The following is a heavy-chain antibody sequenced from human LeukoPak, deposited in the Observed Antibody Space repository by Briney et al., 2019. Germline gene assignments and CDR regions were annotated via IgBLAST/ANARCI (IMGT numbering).Heavy chain of an antibody. CDR1: GFTFSSYG. Sequence: PGGSLRLSCAASGFTFSSYGMHWVRQAPGKGLEWVAVIWYDGSNKYYADSVKGRFTISRDNSKNTLYLQMNSLRAEDTAVYYCARVYEGSEFDYWGQGTLVTVSS. CDR3: ARVYEGSEFDY. CDR2: IWYDGSNK. D-gene: IGHD3-22*01. J-gene: IGHJ4*02. V-gene: IGHV3-33*01.